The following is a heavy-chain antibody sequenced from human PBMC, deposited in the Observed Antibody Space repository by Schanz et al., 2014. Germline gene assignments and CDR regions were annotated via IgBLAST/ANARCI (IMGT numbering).Heavy chain of an antibody. CDR2: TKAGGRDI. J-gene: IGHJ4*02. Sequence: EVQLVESGGGLVQPGGSLRLSCAASGFTFSDSWMHWVRQAPGKGLEWLTYTKAGGRDIHYADSVKGRFTISRDEVKHSVYLQMNSLRDDDTAVYYCATENWWTVEKWGQGTLVTVSS. D-gene: IGHD2-15*01. CDR3: ATENWWTVEK. CDR1: GFTFSDSW. V-gene: IGHV3-48*02.